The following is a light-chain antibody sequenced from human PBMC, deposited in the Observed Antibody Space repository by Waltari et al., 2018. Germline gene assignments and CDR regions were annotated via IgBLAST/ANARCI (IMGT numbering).Light chain of an antibody. CDR3: QQYNGYFTWT. J-gene: IGKJ1*01. V-gene: IGKV1-5*01. CDR1: QNIRDW. Sequence: DVQMTQSPSTLSASVGDRVTITCRASQNIRDWLAWYQQRPGKATRLLIYGASTLQTGVPERFSSRCSGTEFTLPINGLQPDDFATYYCQQYNGYFTWTFGQGTKVEIK. CDR2: GAS.